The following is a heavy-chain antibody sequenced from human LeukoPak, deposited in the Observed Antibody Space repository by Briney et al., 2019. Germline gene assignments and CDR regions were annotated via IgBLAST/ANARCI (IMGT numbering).Heavy chain of an antibody. V-gene: IGHV4-38-2*01. J-gene: IGHJ6*03. CDR3: ARTGGIAAGYYYYYMDV. CDR1: GYSISSGYY. CDR2: IYHSGST. D-gene: IGHD6-13*01. Sequence: SETLSLTCAVSGYSISSGYYWGWIRQPPGKGLEWIGSIYHSGSTYYNPPLKSRVTKSVDTSKNQFSLKLSSVTAADTAVYYCARTGGIAAGYYYYYMDVWGKGTTVTVSS.